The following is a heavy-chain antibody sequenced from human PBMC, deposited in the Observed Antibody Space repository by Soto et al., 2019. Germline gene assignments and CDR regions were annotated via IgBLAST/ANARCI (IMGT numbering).Heavy chain of an antibody. CDR2: INYRGTT. CDR1: GGSISRGGNN. D-gene: IGHD6-25*01. CDR3: GREDALRVERWFDI. J-gene: IGHJ5*02. V-gene: IGHV4-31*03. Sequence: SETLSLTCTVSGGSISRGGNNWSWIRQLPGKGLEWIGYINYRGTTDYNPSLKSRILISVDTSQNQFSLKLSPVTAADTAVYYCGREDALRVERWFDIWGQGILVTVTS.